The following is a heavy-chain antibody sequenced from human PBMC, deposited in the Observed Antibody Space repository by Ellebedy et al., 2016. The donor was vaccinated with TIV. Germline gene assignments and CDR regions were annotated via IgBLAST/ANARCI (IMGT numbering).Heavy chain of an antibody. V-gene: IGHV3-7*03. Sequence: GESLKISCAASGFTFSLNWMYWVRQAPGKGLEWVANIKEDGSEEYYVDSVKGRFTIPRDNAKNSLYLQMNSLRAEDTAVYYCVRDLHWSYFDWGQGTLVTVSS. D-gene: IGHD1-26*01. CDR3: VRDLHWSYFD. J-gene: IGHJ4*02. CDR2: IKEDGSEE. CDR1: GFTFSLNW.